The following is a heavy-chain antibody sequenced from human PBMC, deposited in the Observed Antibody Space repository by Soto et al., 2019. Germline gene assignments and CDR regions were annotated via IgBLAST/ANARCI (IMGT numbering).Heavy chain of an antibody. D-gene: IGHD5-18*01. CDR3: ARQRDTAMVTGPDNWFDP. CDR2: IYYSGST. V-gene: IGHV4-39*01. CDR1: GGSISSSSYY. Sequence: SETLSLTCTVSGGSISSSSYYWGWIRQPPGKGLEWIGSIYYSGSTYYNPSLKGRVTISVDTSKNQFSLKLSSVTAADTAVYYCARQRDTAMVTGPDNWFDPWGQGTLVTVSS. J-gene: IGHJ5*02.